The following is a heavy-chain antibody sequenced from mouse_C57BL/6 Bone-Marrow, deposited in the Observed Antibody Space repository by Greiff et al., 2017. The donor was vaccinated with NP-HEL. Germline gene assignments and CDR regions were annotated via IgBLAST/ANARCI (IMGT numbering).Heavy chain of an antibody. CDR2: INPSSGYT. CDR3: ARRAIYYDYDGAWFAY. Sequence: QVQLQQSGAELARPGASVKMSCKASGYTFTSYTMHWVKQRPGQGLEWIGYINPSSGYTKYNQKFKDKATLTADKSSSTAYMQLSSLTSEEAAVYYCARRAIYYDYDGAWFAYWGQGTLVTVSA. J-gene: IGHJ3*01. V-gene: IGHV1-4*01. D-gene: IGHD2-4*01. CDR1: GYTFTSYT.